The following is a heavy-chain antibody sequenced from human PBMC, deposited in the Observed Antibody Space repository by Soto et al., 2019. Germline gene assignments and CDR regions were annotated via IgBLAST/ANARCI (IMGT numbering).Heavy chain of an antibody. CDR3: AKDGGTIAARRPNTGLEP. V-gene: IGHV3-23*01. J-gene: IGHJ5*02. CDR2: ISGSGGST. CDR1: GFTFSSYA. Sequence: PGGSIRLSCAACGFTFSSYAMSWVRQAPGKGLEWVSAISGSGGSTYYADSVKGRFTISRGNSKNTLYLQMNSLRAEDTAVYYCAKDGGTIAARRPNTGLEPWGQGTLVTVSS. D-gene: IGHD6-6*01.